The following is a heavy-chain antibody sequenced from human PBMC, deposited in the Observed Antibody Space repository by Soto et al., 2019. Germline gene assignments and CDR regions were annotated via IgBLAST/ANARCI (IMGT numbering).Heavy chain of an antibody. CDR2: INPNSGGT. J-gene: IGHJ4*02. D-gene: IGHD6-19*01. Sequence: ASVKVSCKASGYTFTVYNMHWVRQAPGQGLEWMGWINPNSGGTNYAQKFQGWVTMTRDTSISTAYMELSRLRSDDTAVYYCASHRENGYSSGWYYFDYWGQGTLVTVSS. V-gene: IGHV1-2*04. CDR3: ASHRENGYSSGWYYFDY. CDR1: GYTFTVYN.